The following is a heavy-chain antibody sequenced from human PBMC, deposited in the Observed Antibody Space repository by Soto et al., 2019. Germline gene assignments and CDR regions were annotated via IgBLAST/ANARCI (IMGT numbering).Heavy chain of an antibody. Sequence: SETLSLTCTVSGGSVSSGSYYWSWIRQPPGKGLEWIGYIYYSGGTNYNPSLKSRVTISVDTSKNQFSLKLSSVTAADTDVYYCATRDPGTSVDSWGQGTLVPVSX. CDR3: ATRDPGTSVDS. D-gene: IGHD1-1*01. J-gene: IGHJ5*01. CDR1: GGSVSSGSYY. V-gene: IGHV4-61*01. CDR2: IYYSGGT.